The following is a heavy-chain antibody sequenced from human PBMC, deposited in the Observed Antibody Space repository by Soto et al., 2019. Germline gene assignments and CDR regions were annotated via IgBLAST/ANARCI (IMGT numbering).Heavy chain of an antibody. CDR3: ARAGGSGWNLDY. Sequence: QVQLVESGGGVVQPGRSLRLSCAAPGFTFSSYAMHWVRQAPGKGLEWVAVISYDGSNKYYADSVNGRFTISRDNSKNTLYLQMNSLRAEDTAVYYCARAGGSGWNLDYWGQGTLVTVSS. V-gene: IGHV3-30-3*01. CDR2: ISYDGSNK. J-gene: IGHJ4*02. D-gene: IGHD6-19*01. CDR1: GFTFSSYA.